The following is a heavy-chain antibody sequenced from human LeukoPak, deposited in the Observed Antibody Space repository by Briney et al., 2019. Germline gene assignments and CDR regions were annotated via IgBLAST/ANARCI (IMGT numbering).Heavy chain of an antibody. CDR2: INHSGST. CDR3: ARRGRITIFGVVTMGPEVEY. D-gene: IGHD3-3*01. J-gene: IGHJ4*02. Sequence: SETLSLTCAVYGGSFSGYYWNWIRQPPGKGLEWIGEINHSGSTNYNPSLKSRVTISVDTSKNQFSLKLTSVTAADTAVYYCARRGRITIFGVVTMGPEVEYWGQGTLVTVSS. V-gene: IGHV4-34*01. CDR1: GGSFSGYY.